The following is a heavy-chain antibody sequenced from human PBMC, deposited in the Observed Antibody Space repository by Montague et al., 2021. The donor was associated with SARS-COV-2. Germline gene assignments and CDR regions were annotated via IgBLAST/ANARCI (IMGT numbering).Heavy chain of an antibody. CDR3: AREDAGDWYFDL. J-gene: IGHJ2*01. CDR1: GGSISSSSYY. CDR2: IYYCGTT. Sequence: SETLSLTCTVSGGSISSSSYYWGWIRQPPGKGPVGNGRIYYCGTTFYYPPRGIRVTMSVDKSKNQFSLRLSSVTAADPAVFYWAREDAGDWYFDLWGHGTRVTVSS. D-gene: IGHD1-1*01. V-gene: IGHV4-39*02.